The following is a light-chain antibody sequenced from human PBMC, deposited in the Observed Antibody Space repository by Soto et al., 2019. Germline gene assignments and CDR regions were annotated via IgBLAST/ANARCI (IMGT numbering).Light chain of an antibody. V-gene: IGKV3-20*01. CDR2: GVS. Sequence: EIVLTRSPGTLSLSPGERATLSCRASQSVSSSYLAWYQQKPGQAPRLLIFGVSSRATGIPDRFSGSGSGTDFTLTISRLEPEDFAVYYCQQYGTSPGMYTFGQGTKLEIK. CDR3: QQYGTSPGMYT. J-gene: IGKJ2*01. CDR1: QSVSSSY.